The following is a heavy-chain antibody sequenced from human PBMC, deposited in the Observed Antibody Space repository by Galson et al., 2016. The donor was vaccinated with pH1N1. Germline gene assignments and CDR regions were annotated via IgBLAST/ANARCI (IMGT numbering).Heavy chain of an antibody. Sequence: TLSLTCSVSGDSVSSGDYYWSWIRQSPGRGLEWIGCISGSGRTYYNPSLKSRLTISLDTSKNQFSLRLASVTATDTAVYYCARENCGSSCYYYYYYYGMDVWGQGATVIVSS. D-gene: IGHD2-15*01. CDR3: ARENCGSSCYYYYYYYGMDV. CDR1: GDSVSSGDYY. J-gene: IGHJ6*02. V-gene: IGHV4-30-4*01. CDR2: ISGSGRT.